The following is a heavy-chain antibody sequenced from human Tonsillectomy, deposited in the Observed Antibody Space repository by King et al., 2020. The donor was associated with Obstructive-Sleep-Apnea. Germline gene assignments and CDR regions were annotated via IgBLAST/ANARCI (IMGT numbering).Heavy chain of an antibody. J-gene: IGHJ6*02. CDR2: IHHSGST. D-gene: IGHD3-10*01. CDR1: GGSFSGYY. V-gene: IGHV4-34*01. Sequence: VQLQQWGAGLLKPSVTLSLTCAVYGGSFSGYYWSWIRQPPGKGLEWIGEIHHSGSTNYNPSLKSRVTISVDTSKNHFSLRLSSVTAADTAVYYCARGSLYITMVLGVGDAYYYYGMDVWGQGTTVTVSS. CDR3: ARGSLYITMVLGVGDAYYYYGMDV.